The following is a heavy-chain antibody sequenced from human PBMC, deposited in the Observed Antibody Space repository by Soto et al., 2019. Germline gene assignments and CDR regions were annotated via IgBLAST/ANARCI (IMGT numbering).Heavy chain of an antibody. V-gene: IGHV4-39*01. J-gene: IGHJ4*02. Sequence: SETLSLTCSVSGGSINSSSYFWGWIRQPPGKGLEWIGDIYYSGSTSYSPSLKSRVSISADTSNNQFSLRLTSVTAADTAVYYCAIAVKFYESVGYSYYWGQGTLVTVSS. CDR2: IYYSGST. CDR3: AIAVKFYESVGYSYY. D-gene: IGHD3-22*01. CDR1: GGSINSSSYF.